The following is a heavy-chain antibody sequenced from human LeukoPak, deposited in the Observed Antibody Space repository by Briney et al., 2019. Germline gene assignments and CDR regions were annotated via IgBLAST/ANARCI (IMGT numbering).Heavy chain of an antibody. CDR1: GFTFSSYW. D-gene: IGHD3-10*01. Sequence: GGSLRLSCAASGFTFSSYWMSWVRQAPGKGLEWVANIKQDGSEKYYVDSVKGRFTISRDNAKNSLCLQMNSLRAEDTAVYYCASRDGSGSYYRYFDYWGQGTLVTVSS. V-gene: IGHV3-7*03. CDR3: ASRDGSGSYYRYFDY. CDR2: IKQDGSEK. J-gene: IGHJ4*02.